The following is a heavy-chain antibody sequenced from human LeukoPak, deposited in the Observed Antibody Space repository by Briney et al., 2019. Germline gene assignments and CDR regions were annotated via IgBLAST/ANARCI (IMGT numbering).Heavy chain of an antibody. D-gene: IGHD3-22*01. V-gene: IGHV5-51*01. J-gene: IGHJ3*02. CDR2: IYPGDSDT. Sequence: ESLKIPCKGSGYSFTSYWIGWVRQMPGKGLEWMGIIYPGDSDTRYSPSFQGQVTISADKSISTAYLQWSSLKASDTAMYYCASYDYYDSRSPDAFDIWGQGTMVTVSS. CDR1: GYSFTSYW. CDR3: ASYDYYDSRSPDAFDI.